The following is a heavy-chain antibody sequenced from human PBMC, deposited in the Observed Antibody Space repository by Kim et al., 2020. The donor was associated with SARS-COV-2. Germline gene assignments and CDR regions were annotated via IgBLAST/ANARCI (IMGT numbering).Heavy chain of an antibody. CDR2: ISAYNGNT. CDR3: ARSCSGGSCYSPYGMDV. V-gene: IGHV1-18*01. D-gene: IGHD2-15*01. Sequence: ASVKVSCKASGYTFTSYGISWVRQAPGQGLEWMGWISAYNGNTNYAQKLQGRVTMTTDTSTSTAYMELRSLRSDDTAVYYCARSCSGGSCYSPYGMDVWGQGTTVTVSS. CDR1: GYTFTSYG. J-gene: IGHJ6*02.